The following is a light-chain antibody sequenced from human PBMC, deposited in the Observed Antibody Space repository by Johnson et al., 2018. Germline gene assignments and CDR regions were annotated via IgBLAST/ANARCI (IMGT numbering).Light chain of an antibody. V-gene: IGLV1-51*02. CDR3: GTWDSSLSAGNV. CDR1: SSNIGNNY. CDR2: ENN. Sequence: QSVLTQPPSVSAAPGQKVTISCSGSSSNIGNNYVSWYQQLPGTAPNILIYENNKRPSGIPDRFSGSKSGTSATLGITGLQTGDEADYYCGTWDSSLSAGNVFGTGTKVTVL. J-gene: IGLJ1*01.